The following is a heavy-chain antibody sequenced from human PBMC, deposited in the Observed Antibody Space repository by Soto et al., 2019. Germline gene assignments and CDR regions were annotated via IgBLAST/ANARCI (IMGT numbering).Heavy chain of an antibody. J-gene: IGHJ3*02. CDR2: TYYRSKWYN. D-gene: IGHD6-19*01. CDR1: GDSVSSNSAA. Sequence: QSQTLSLTCAISGDSVSSNSAAWNWIRQSPSRGLEWLGRTYYRSKWYNDYAVSVKSRITINPDTSKNQFSLQLNSVTPEDTAVYYCARERSSGWPRRAFDAFDIWGQGTMVTVSS. CDR3: ARERSSGWPRRAFDAFDI. V-gene: IGHV6-1*01.